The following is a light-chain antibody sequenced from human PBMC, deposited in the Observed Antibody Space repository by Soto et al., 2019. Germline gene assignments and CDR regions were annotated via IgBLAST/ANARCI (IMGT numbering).Light chain of an antibody. Sequence: DIQMTQSPSSLSASVGARVTITCRASQGISNYLAWYQQKPGKVPKLMIYAASTLQSGVPSRFSGSGSGTDFTLTISSLQPEDVATYYCQKYNSAPRTFGQGNKVEIK. V-gene: IGKV1-27*01. CDR2: AAS. J-gene: IGKJ1*01. CDR1: QGISNY. CDR3: QKYNSAPRT.